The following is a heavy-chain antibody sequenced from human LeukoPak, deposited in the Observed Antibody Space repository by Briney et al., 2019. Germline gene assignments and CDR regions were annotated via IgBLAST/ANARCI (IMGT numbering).Heavy chain of an antibody. CDR2: ITSGGRT. Sequence: GGSLRLSCVPSGFTFTTYAMNWVRQAPGKGLEWVSGITSGGRTYYADSVKGRFTISRDSSKNTLYLQMTSLRADDTDLYYCARSIPPDFWGQGTLVTVSS. V-gene: IGHV3-23*01. J-gene: IGHJ4*02. D-gene: IGHD1-26*01. CDR1: GFTFTTYA. CDR3: ARSIPPDF.